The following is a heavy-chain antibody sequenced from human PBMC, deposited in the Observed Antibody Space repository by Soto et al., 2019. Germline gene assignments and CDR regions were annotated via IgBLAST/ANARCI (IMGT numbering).Heavy chain of an antibody. CDR1: GGTFSSYA. D-gene: IGHD2-15*01. V-gene: IGHV1-69*06. J-gene: IGHJ4*02. CDR3: ARADCSGGSCYSFPGHNFDY. Sequence: SCKASGGTFSSYAISWVRQAPGQGLEWMGGIIPIFGTANYAQKFQGRVTITADKSTSTAYMELSSLRSEDTAVYYCARADCSGGSCYSFPGHNFDYWGQGTLVTVSS. CDR2: IIPIFGTA.